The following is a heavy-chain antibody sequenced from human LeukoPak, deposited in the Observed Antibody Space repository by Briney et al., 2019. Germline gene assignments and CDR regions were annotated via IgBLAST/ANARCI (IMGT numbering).Heavy chain of an antibody. CDR1: GDSVSSNSAA. Sequence: SQTLSLTCAISGDSVSSNSAAWNWIRQSPSRGLEWLGRTYYRSKWYNDYAVSVKSRITIKSDTSKNQFSLQLNSVTPEDTAVYYCARERVGATRGVGATTVLGFDIWGQGTMVTVSS. CDR2: TYYRSKWYN. V-gene: IGHV6-1*01. D-gene: IGHD1-26*01. J-gene: IGHJ3*02. CDR3: ARERVGATRGVGATTVLGFDI.